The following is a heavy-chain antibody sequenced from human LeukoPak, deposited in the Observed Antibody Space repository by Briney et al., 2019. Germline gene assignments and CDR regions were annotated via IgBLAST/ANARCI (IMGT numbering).Heavy chain of an antibody. D-gene: IGHD3-10*01. V-gene: IGHV4-4*02. J-gene: IGHJ4*02. CDR2: IYHSGSS. CDR1: GDSISSAYW. CDR3: TRGRDYYWAY. Sequence: SETLSLTCAVSGDSISSAYWWSWVRQPPGKGLEWIGEIYHSGSSNYNPSLKSRVTISVDKSNNQFYLGLSSVTAADTAIYYCTRGRDYYWAYWGQGTLVTVSS.